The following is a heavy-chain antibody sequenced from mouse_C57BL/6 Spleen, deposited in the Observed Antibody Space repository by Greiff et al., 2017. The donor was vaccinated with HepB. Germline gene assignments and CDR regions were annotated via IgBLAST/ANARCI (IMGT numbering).Heavy chain of an antibody. Sequence: QVQLKQSGPGLVQPSQSLSITCTVSGFSLTSYGVHWVRQSPGKGLEWLGVIWRGGSTDYNAAFMSRLSITKDNSKSQVFFKMNSLQADDTAIYYCAKNDGAIYDYDVGAMDYWGQGTSVTVSS. CDR1: GFSLTSYG. CDR3: AKNDGAIYDYDVGAMDY. V-gene: IGHV2-5*01. J-gene: IGHJ4*01. CDR2: IWRGGST. D-gene: IGHD2-4*01.